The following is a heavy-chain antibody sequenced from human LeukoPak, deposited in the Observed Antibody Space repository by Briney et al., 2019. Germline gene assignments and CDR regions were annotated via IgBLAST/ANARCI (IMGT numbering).Heavy chain of an antibody. D-gene: IGHD3-3*01. V-gene: IGHV4-39*07. CDR2: IYYSGST. CDR3: ARAQLRFLEWLSPYNWFDP. J-gene: IGHJ5*02. CDR1: GGSISSSSYY. Sequence: PSETLSLTCTVSGGSISSSSYYWGWIRQPPGKGLEWIGSIYYSGSTYYNPSLKSRVTISVDTPKNQFSLKLSSVTAADTAVYYCARAQLRFLEWLSPYNWFDPWGQGTLVTVSS.